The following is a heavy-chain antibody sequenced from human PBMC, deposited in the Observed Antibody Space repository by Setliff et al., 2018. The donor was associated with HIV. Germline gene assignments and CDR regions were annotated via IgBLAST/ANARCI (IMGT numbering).Heavy chain of an antibody. CDR3: ARGESTTWDLAEYFQH. Sequence: SETLSLTCTVSGVSVSSGGYYWSWIRQHPGKGLEWIGYVYYTGTSYFNPSLKSRITISVDTSKNHFSLKLGFVTAADTAVYYCARGESTTWDLAEYFQHWGHGTLVTVPQ. V-gene: IGHV4-31*03. D-gene: IGHD2-2*01. CDR1: GVSVSSGGYY. J-gene: IGHJ1*01. CDR2: VYYTGTS.